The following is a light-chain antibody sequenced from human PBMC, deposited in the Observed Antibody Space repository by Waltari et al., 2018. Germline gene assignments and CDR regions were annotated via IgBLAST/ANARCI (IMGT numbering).Light chain of an antibody. V-gene: IGLV3-21*04. CDR2: YDS. Sequence: SYVLTQPPSVSVAPGKTARITCGGNHIGSKSGHWYQQKPGQAPVLVIYYDSDRPSGIPERFSGSNSGNTATLTISRVEAGDEADYYCQVWDSSSDHHVVFGGGTKLTVL. J-gene: IGLJ2*01. CDR1: HIGSKS. CDR3: QVWDSSSDHHVV.